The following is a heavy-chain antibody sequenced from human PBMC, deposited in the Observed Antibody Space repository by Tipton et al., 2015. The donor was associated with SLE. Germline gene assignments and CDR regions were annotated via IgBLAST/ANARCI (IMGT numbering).Heavy chain of an antibody. V-gene: IGHV4-39*07. Sequence: TLSLTCTVSGGSISSSGYYWGWIRQPPGKGLEWIGNVYHSGNTYYNPSLKSRVTISVDTSKNQFSLQLTSVTAADTAVYYCAREGEMATTYFDFWGQGTLVTVSS. CDR2: VYHSGNT. CDR3: AREGEMATTYFDF. J-gene: IGHJ4*02. CDR1: GGSISSSGYY. D-gene: IGHD5-24*01.